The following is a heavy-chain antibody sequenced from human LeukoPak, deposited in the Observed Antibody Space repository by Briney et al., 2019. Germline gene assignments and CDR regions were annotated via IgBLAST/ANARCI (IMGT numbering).Heavy chain of an antibody. CDR1: GYTFTDYY. J-gene: IGHJ4*02. D-gene: IGHD6-6*01. CDR3: ARARWQLVPYFDS. Sequence: SVKVSCKASGYTFTDYYMHWVRQAPGQGLEWMGWINPNSGGPKFTQKFQGRVAMTRARPISIAYMELGSLRSDDTAVYYCARARWQLVPYFDSWGQGTLVTASS. CDR2: INPNSGGP. V-gene: IGHV1-2*02.